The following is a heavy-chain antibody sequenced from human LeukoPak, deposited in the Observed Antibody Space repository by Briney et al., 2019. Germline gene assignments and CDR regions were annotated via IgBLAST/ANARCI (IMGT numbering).Heavy chain of an antibody. CDR1: GYTFTTYE. D-gene: IGHD3-16*01. V-gene: IGHV1-8*03. CDR3: ARNFGGLGY. Sequence: ASVKDSCKASGYTFTTYEIYWVRQATGQGLEWVGWMSPNSGNTVYAQKFQGRVTITRNISISTVYLELSSLRSEDTAVYYCARNFGGLGYWGQGTLVTVSS. J-gene: IGHJ4*02. CDR2: MSPNSGNT.